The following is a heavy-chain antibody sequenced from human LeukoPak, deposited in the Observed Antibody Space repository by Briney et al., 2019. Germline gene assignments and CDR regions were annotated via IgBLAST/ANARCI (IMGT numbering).Heavy chain of an antibody. Sequence: SETLSLTCTVSGGSISTYYWSWIRQAPGKGLEWIGYIYYSGSTNYNPSLKSRVTISVDTSKKRFSLKLSSVTAADTAVYYCARTNQNDETAFDIWGQGTMVTVSS. V-gene: IGHV4-59*01. J-gene: IGHJ3*02. D-gene: IGHD1-14*01. CDR2: IYYSGST. CDR3: ARTNQNDETAFDI. CDR1: GGSISTYY.